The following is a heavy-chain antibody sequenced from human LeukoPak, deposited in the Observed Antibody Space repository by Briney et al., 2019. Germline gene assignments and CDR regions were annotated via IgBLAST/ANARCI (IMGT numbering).Heavy chain of an antibody. Sequence: SETLSLSCAVYGRSFTGYYWSWIRQPPGEGLEWVGEINHSGSTNYNPSLKSRVTISIDTSKNQFSLKLSSVTAADTAVYYCAKVVTSILATEGYYFDYWGQGTLVTVSS. D-gene: IGHD2-21*02. CDR1: GRSFTGYY. CDR3: AKVVTSILATEGYYFDY. J-gene: IGHJ4*02. CDR2: INHSGST. V-gene: IGHV4-34*01.